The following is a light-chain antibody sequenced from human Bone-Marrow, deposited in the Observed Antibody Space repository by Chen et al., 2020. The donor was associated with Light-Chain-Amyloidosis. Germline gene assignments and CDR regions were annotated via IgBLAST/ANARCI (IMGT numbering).Light chain of an antibody. V-gene: IGLV3-21*02. CDR3: QVWDRSSDRAV. CDR2: DDS. CDR1: NIGSTS. J-gene: IGLJ3*02. Sequence: SYVLTQPSSVSAAPGQTSTIPCGGNNIGSTSVHWYQQTPGQAPLLVVYDDSDRPSGIPERLSGSNCGNTATLTISRVKAGDEADYYCQVWDRSSDRAVFGGGTKLTVL.